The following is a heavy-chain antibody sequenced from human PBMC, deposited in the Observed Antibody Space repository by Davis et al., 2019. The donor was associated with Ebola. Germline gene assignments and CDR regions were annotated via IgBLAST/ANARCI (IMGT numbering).Heavy chain of an antibody. J-gene: IGHJ3*01. Sequence: ASVKVSCKASGYTFPSYYMHWVRQAPGQGLEWMGIINPSGGSTSYAQKFQGRVTMTRDTSTSTVYMELSSLRSEDTAVYFCAAGGPGGGFDVWGQGTMVIVSS. CDR2: INPSGGST. CDR3: AAGGPGGGFDV. D-gene: IGHD2-15*01. V-gene: IGHV1-46*01. CDR1: GYTFPSYY.